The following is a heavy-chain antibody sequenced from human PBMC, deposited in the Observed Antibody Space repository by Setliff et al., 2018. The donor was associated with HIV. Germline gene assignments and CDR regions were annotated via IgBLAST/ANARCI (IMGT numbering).Heavy chain of an antibody. CDR3: ARAYFGPGIYY. CDR2: IYSSGST. V-gene: IGHV4-4*09. D-gene: IGHD3-10*01. J-gene: IGHJ4*02. Sequence: SETLSLTCTVSGGSISSYYWSWIRQPPGKGLEWLGHIYSSGSTNYNPSLKSRVTISVDTSKNQFSLKLYSVTAADTAVYYCARAYFGPGIYYWGQGTLVTVSS. CDR1: GGSISSYY.